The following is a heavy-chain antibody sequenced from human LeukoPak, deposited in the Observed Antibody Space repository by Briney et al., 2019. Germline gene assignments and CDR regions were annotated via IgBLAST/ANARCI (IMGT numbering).Heavy chain of an antibody. J-gene: IGHJ6*03. CDR1: GGSISSSSYY. CDR3: ARHVHDFWSGYYYYYYYMDV. D-gene: IGHD3-3*01. Sequence: SETLSLTCTVSGGSISSSSYYWGWIRQPPGKGLEWIGSIYYSGSTYYNPSLKSRVTISVDTSKNQFSLKLSSVTAADTAVYYCARHVHDFWSGYYYYYYYMDVWGKGTTVTVSS. V-gene: IGHV4-39*01. CDR2: IYYSGST.